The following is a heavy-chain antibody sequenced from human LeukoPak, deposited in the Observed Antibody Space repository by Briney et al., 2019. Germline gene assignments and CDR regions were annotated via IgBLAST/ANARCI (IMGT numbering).Heavy chain of an antibody. D-gene: IGHD3/OR15-3a*01. V-gene: IGHV3-15*07. J-gene: IGHJ4*02. Sequence: GGSLRLSCAASGFTVTNAWMHWVRQAPGEGLEWVGRMKSESGGGATDYAAPVKGRFTISRDDSKNMLYLQMNRLKTEDTAVYYCTTRAPDGLVPRWGQGTLVTVSS. CDR2: MKSESGGGAT. CDR1: GFTVTNAW. CDR3: TTRAPDGLVPR.